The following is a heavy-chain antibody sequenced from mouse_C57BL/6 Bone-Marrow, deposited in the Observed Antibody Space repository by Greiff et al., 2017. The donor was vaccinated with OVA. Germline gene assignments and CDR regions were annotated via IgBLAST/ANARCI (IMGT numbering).Heavy chain of an antibody. D-gene: IGHD2-5*01. CDR1: GFTFSDYY. J-gene: IGHJ2*01. V-gene: IGHV5-12*01. Sequence: DVMLVESGGGLVQPGGSLKLSCAASGFTFSDYYMYWVRQTPEKRLEWVAYISNGGGSTFYPDTVKGRFTISRDNAKNTLYLQMSRLKSEDTAMYYCARLYYSNYDYYFDYWGQGTTLTVSS. CDR2: ISNGGGST. CDR3: ARLYYSNYDYYFDY.